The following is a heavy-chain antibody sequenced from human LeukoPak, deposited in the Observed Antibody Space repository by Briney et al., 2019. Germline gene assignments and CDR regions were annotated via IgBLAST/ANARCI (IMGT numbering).Heavy chain of an antibody. V-gene: IGHV3-30*19. D-gene: IGHD1-26*01. CDR1: GFIFNNYG. CDR2: ISYDGSNK. J-gene: IGHJ4*02. Sequence: PGGSLRLSCATTGFIFNNYGMHWVRQAPGKGLEWVAVISYDGSNKYYADSVKGRFTISRDNSRNTLYLQMNSLRAEDTAVYYCARGGYYFDYWGQGTLVTVSS. CDR3: ARGGYYFDY.